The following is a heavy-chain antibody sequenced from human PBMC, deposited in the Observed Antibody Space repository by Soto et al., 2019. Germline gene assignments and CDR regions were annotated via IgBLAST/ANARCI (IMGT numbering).Heavy chain of an antibody. D-gene: IGHD3-16*01. V-gene: IGHV4-39*01. Sequence: SVTLPCTCTPGGSCISSARYYSVWISKPPGKGLEWIGSIYYSGYTYYNPSLKSRVTISVDTSKNQFSLKLSSVTAADTAVYYCARHNGPLYVGYYYDMDVWGQGTTVT. CDR2: IYYSGYT. J-gene: IGHJ6*02. CDR3: ARHNGPLYVGYYYDMDV. CDR1: GSCISSARYY.